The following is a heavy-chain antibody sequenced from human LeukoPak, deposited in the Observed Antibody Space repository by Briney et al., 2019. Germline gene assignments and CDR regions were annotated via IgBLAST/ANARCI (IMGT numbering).Heavy chain of an antibody. J-gene: IGHJ4*02. V-gene: IGHV1-24*01. Sequence: GGSVKVSCKVSGYTLTELSMHWVRQTPGKGLEWMGGFDPEDGETIYAQKFQGRVTMTEDTSTDTAYMELSSLRSEDTAVYYCATGGYGSGSYYSGAHFDYWGQGTLVTVSS. CDR3: ATGGYGSGSYYSGAHFDY. CDR1: GYTLTELS. D-gene: IGHD3-10*01. CDR2: FDPEDGET.